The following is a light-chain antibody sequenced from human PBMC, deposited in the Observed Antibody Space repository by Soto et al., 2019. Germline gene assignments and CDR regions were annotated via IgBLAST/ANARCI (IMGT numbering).Light chain of an antibody. V-gene: IGKV3-20*01. CDR2: GAS. CDR3: QQYGSSPPIT. CDR1: QSVSNSY. Sequence: EILLTQSPGTLSLSPGERATLSCRASQSVSNSYLAWYQQKPGQAPRLLIYGASSRATGIPDRFSGSGSGTDFTLTISRLEPEDFAVYYCQQYGSSPPITFGQGTRLEIK. J-gene: IGKJ5*01.